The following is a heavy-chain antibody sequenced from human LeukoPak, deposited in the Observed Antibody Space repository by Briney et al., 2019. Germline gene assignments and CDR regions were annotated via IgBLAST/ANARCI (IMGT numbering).Heavy chain of an antibody. D-gene: IGHD3-22*01. Sequence: GGSLRLSCAASGFTFTRYWMRWVRQAPGKGLEWVANINEDGSAKHYVDSVKGRFTISRDNAKNSVYLQMNSLRVEDTALYYCATSYDSSGCDWGQGTLVSVSS. CDR2: INEDGSAK. CDR3: ATSYDSSGCD. CDR1: GFTFTRYW. J-gene: IGHJ4*02. V-gene: IGHV3-7*01.